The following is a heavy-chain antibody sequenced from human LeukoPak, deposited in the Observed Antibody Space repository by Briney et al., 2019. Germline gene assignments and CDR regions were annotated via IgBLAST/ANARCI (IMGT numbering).Heavy chain of an antibody. CDR1: GGSFSGYY. CDR2: INHSGST. J-gene: IGHJ6*03. CDR3: ARLGSQYYYYYYMDV. V-gene: IGHV4-34*01. D-gene: IGHD3-16*01. Sequence: SETLSLTCAVYGGSFSGYYWSWLRQPTGKGLEWIGEINHSGSTNYNPSLKSRVTISVDTSKNQFSLKLSSVTAADTAVYYCARLGSQYYYYYYMDVWGKGTTVTVSS.